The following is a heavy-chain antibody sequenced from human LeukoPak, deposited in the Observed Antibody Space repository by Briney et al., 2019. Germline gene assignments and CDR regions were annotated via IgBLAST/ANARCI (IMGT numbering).Heavy chain of an antibody. V-gene: IGHV3-66*01. D-gene: IGHD3-10*01. Sequence: GVLRLSCAASGFSVNTNYIHWVRQAPGRGLEWVSLIESGGRTYYADSVKGRFTVSKDNAKNTVFLQMNNLRVDDTAVYYCTREFGAFDLWGQGTLLIVSS. CDR2: IESGGRT. CDR1: GFSVNTNY. CDR3: TREFGAFDL. J-gene: IGHJ4*02.